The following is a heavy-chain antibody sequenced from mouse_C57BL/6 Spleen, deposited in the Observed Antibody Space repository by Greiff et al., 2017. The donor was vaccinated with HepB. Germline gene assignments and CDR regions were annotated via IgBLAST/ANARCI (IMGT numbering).Heavy chain of an antibody. CDR2: ISSGGDYI. CDR3: TREDGYDERDDYYAMDY. Sequence: EVKLVESGAGLVKPGGSLKLSCAASGFTFSSYAMSWVRQTPEKRLEWVAYISSGGDYIYYADTVKGRFTISRDNARNTLYLQMSSLKSEDTAMYYCTREDGYDERDDYYAMDYWGQGTSVTVSS. V-gene: IGHV5-9-1*02. CDR1: GFTFSSYA. J-gene: IGHJ4*01. D-gene: IGHD2-2*01.